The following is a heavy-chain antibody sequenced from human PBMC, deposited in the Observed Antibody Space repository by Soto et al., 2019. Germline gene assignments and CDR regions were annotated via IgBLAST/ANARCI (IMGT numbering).Heavy chain of an antibody. J-gene: IGHJ6*02. D-gene: IGHD6-13*01. Sequence: PGGSLRLSCASSGFTFSSYAMHWVRQAPGKGLEWLALISSDGSNKYYADSVRGRFTISRDNSKNTLFLQMNILRPKDAAVYYCAKFFYQYSGTWSLGMDVWGHGTTVTVSS. CDR3: AKFFYQYSGTWSLGMDV. CDR2: ISSDGSNK. V-gene: IGHV3-30*18. CDR1: GFTFSSYA.